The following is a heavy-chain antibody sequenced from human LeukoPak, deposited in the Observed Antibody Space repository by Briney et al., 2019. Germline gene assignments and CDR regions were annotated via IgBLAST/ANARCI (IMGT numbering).Heavy chain of an antibody. CDR1: GFTFSSYG. CDR2: IWYDGSNK. Sequence: GRSLRLSCAASGFTFSSYGMHWVRQAPGKGLEWVAVIWYDGSNKYYADSVKGRFTISRDNSKNTLYLQMNSLRAEDTAVYYCAKDYYYGSGSPYFDYWGQGTLVNVSS. CDR3: AKDYYYGSGSPYFDY. D-gene: IGHD3-10*01. J-gene: IGHJ4*02. V-gene: IGHV3-33*06.